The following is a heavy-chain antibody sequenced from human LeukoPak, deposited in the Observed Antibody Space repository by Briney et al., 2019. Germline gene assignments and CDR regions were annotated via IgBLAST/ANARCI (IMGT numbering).Heavy chain of an antibody. V-gene: IGHV3-15*01. J-gene: IGHJ4*02. CDR3: ILAAAGPAY. CDR2: IRGKADGETT. D-gene: IGHD6-13*01. CDR1: GFTFSNAW. Sequence: GGSLRLSCAAPGFTFSNAWMTWVRQALGKGPEWLGRIRGKADGETTDYAAPVKGRFTISRDGSKNILYLQMNSLTTEDTAVYYCILAAAGPAYWGQGALVTVSS.